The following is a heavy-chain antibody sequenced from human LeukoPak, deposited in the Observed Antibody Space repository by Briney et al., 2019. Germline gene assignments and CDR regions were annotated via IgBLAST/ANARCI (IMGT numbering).Heavy chain of an antibody. CDR2: INTNSGGT. D-gene: IGHD5-12*01. CDR1: GYTFTGYF. V-gene: IGHV1-2*02. CDR3: ASDNSGNPPFDP. J-gene: IGHJ5*02. Sequence: ASVKVSCKASGYTFTGYFMHWVRQAPGQGLEWMGWINTNSGGTKYAQKFQGRVTMTRDTSIRTAYMELSSLRSDDTAVYYCASDNSGNPPFDPWGQGTLATVSS.